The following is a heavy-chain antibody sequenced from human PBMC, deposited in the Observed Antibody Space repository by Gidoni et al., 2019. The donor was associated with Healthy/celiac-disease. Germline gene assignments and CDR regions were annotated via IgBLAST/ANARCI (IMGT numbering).Heavy chain of an antibody. Sequence: QVQLVQSGAEVKKPGSSVKVSCKASGGTFSSYTISWVRQAPGQGLEWMGRIIPILGIANYAQKYQGKVTITADKSTSTAYMELSSLRAEDTAVYYCATGIVVVTAFDYWGQGTLVTVSS. CDR3: ATGIVVVTAFDY. CDR2: IIPILGIA. J-gene: IGHJ4*02. V-gene: IGHV1-69*02. D-gene: IGHD3-22*01. CDR1: GGTFSSYT.